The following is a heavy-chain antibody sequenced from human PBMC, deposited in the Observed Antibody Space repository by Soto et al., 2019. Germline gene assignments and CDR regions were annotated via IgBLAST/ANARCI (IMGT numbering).Heavy chain of an antibody. V-gene: IGHV3-33*01. CDR1: GFTFSSFG. J-gene: IGHJ6*02. CDR3: ARAASYYTLCSGYYPSSNGMDV. CDR2: IWYDGSKK. D-gene: IGHD3-3*01. Sequence: GGSLRLSCAASGFTFSSFGMHWVRQAPGKGLEWVSLIWYDGSKKSYGDSVKGRFTISRDNSRNTVYLQMNSLRADDTAVYYWARAASYYTLCSGYYPSSNGMDVWGQGTKVTVSS.